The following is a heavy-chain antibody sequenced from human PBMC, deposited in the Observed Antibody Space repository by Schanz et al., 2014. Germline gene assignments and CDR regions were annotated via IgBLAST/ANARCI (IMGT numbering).Heavy chain of an antibody. J-gene: IGHJ6*02. V-gene: IGHV1-2*06. CDR3: ARENTAVAGMPRVMDV. CDR1: GYRVPFSS. D-gene: IGHD6-19*01. CDR2: VSPYSGDT. Sequence: QVLLVQSGAAVRKPGASVKVSCKASGYRVPFSSFPFFLQAPGQGLEWMGRVSPYSGDTNYAQMFQGRVTMTTDTSISTAYMELSRLTSDDTAVFFCARENTAVAGMPRVMDVWGQGTTVTVTS.